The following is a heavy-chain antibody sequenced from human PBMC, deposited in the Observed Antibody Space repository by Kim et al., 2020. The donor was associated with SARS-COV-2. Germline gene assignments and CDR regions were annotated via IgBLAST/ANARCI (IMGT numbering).Heavy chain of an antibody. Sequence: SSSSSTIYYADSVKGRFTISRDNAKNSLYLQMNSLRDEDTAVYYCASLSSGWGQGTLVTVFS. CDR2: SSSSSTI. V-gene: IGHV3-48*02. D-gene: IGHD6-6*01. CDR3: ASLSSG. J-gene: IGHJ4*02.